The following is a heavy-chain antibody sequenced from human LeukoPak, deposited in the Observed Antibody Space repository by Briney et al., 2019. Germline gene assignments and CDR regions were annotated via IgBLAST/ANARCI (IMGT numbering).Heavy chain of an antibody. J-gene: IGHJ5*02. CDR2: IYTSGST. CDR1: GGSISSYY. Sequence: SETLSLTCTVSGGSISSYYWSWIRQPAGKGLEWIGRIYTSGSTNYNPSLKSRVTMSVDTSKNQFSLKLSSVTAADTAVYYCARDPWFGELSSYWFDPWGQGTLVTVSS. D-gene: IGHD3-10*01. V-gene: IGHV4-4*07. CDR3: ARDPWFGELSSYWFDP.